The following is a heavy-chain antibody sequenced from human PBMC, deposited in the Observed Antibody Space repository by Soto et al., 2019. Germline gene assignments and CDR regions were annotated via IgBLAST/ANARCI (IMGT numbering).Heavy chain of an antibody. J-gene: IGHJ4*02. CDR3: ARGPGGPDGPGDY. CDR2: INAGNGNT. V-gene: IGHV1-3*01. D-gene: IGHD2-15*01. Sequence: ASVKVSCKASGYTFTSYAVHWVRQAPGQRLEWMGWINAGNGNTKYSQKFQGRVTITRDTSASTAYMELSSLRSEDTAVYYCARGPGGPDGPGDYWGQGTRVTVSS. CDR1: GYTFTSYA.